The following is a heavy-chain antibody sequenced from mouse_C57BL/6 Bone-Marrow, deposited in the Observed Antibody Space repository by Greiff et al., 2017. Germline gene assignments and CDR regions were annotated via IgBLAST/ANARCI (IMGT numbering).Heavy chain of an antibody. CDR3: TRDPRLLPYYFDY. Sequence: VAYISSGGDYIYYADTVKGRFTISRDNARNTLYLQMSSLKSEDTAMYYCTRDPRLLPYYFDYWGQGTTLTVSS. V-gene: IGHV5-9-1*02. D-gene: IGHD1-1*01. CDR2: ISSGGDYI. J-gene: IGHJ2*01.